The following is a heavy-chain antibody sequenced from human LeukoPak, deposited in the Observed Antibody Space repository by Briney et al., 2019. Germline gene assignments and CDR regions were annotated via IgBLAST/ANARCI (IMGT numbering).Heavy chain of an antibody. V-gene: IGHV4-38-2*02. CDR3: ARESPPADY. CDR2: IHHGGTT. J-gene: IGHJ4*02. Sequence: SETLSHTCSVSGYSIKSDYFWAWIRQPPGKGPEWIGSIHHGGTTYYNPSLKNRVTISVDTSKNQFSLKLSAVTAADTAVFYCARESPPADYWGQGTLVTVSS. CDR1: GYSIKSDYF.